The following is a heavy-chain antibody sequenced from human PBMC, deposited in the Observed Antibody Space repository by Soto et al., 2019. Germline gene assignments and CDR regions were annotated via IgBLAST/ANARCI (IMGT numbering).Heavy chain of an antibody. D-gene: IGHD6-6*01. Sequence: EVQLAASGGGLAQPGGSLRLSCAASGFTLSGYAMDWVRQAPGKGLEYVSGISSNGVGTYYANSVQGRFTISRDNSKNTVYPRMGSLRPEDMAVYYCARRARPDFYYMDVWGKATTVTVS. CDR1: GFTLSGYA. V-gene: IGHV3-64*01. CDR2: ISSNGVGT. J-gene: IGHJ6*03. CDR3: ARRARPDFYYMDV.